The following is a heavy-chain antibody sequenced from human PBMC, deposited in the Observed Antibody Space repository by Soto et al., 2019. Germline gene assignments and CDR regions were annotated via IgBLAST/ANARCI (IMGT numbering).Heavy chain of an antibody. J-gene: IGHJ6*03. V-gene: IGHV4-34*01. Sequence: SETLSLTCTVSGGSISSYYWSWIRQPPGKGLEWIGEINHSGSTNYNPSLKSRVTISVDTSKNQFSLKLSSVTPEDTAVYYCAGTSSLQWYYMDVWDKGTTVTVS. CDR1: GGSISSYY. CDR2: INHSGST. CDR3: AGTSSLQWYYMDV. D-gene: IGHD1-7*01.